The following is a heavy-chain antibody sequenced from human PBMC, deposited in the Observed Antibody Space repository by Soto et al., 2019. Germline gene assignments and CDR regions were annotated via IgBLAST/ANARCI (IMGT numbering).Heavy chain of an antibody. Sequence: GGSLRLSCAASGFVVSSNYMNWVRQAPGKGLEWVSVIYSGGSTYYADSVKGRFTISRDNFKNTLYFQMNSLRAEDTAVYYCARSRDCTNGVCYYDYWGQGTLVTVSS. CDR3: ARSRDCTNGVCYYDY. J-gene: IGHJ4*02. CDR2: IYSGGST. V-gene: IGHV3-66*01. CDR1: GFVVSSNY. D-gene: IGHD2-8*01.